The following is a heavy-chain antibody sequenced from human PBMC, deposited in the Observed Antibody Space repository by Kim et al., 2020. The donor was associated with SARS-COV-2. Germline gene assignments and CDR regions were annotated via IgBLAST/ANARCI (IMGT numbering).Heavy chain of an antibody. CDR2: IRSKAYGGTT. D-gene: IGHD3-9*01. J-gene: IGHJ6*02. CDR1: GFTFGDYA. Sequence: GGSLRLSCTASGFTFGDYAMSWFRQAPGKGLEWVGFIRSKAYGGTTEYAASVKGRFTISRDDSKSIAYLQMNSLRGEDTALYYCGKDIFPGGMDVWGQGTTVTVSS. CDR3: GKDIFPGGMDV. V-gene: IGHV3-49*03.